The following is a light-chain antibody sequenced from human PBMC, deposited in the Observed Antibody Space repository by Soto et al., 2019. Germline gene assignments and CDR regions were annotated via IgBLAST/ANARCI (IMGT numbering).Light chain of an antibody. Sequence: DIQMTQSPSTLSASVGDRVTITCRASQSISDWLAWYQQKPGKAPKLLIYKASSLESGVPSRFSGSGSGTEFTLTISCLQPDDFATYYCQQYNDYSPYTFGQGTKVEIK. CDR1: QSISDW. J-gene: IGKJ2*01. V-gene: IGKV1-5*03. CDR2: KAS. CDR3: QQYNDYSPYT.